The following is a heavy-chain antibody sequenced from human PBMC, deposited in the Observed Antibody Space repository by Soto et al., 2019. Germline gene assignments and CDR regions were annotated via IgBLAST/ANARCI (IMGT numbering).Heavy chain of an antibody. V-gene: IGHV4-39*01. CDR2: IYYSGST. J-gene: IGHJ5*02. CDR1: GGSISSSSYY. Sequence: QLQLQESGPGLVKPSETLSLTCTVFGGSISSSSYYWGWIRQPPGKGLGWIGSIYYSGSTYYNPSLKSRVTISVDTSKNQFSLKLSSVTAADTAVYYCARPFRYCSSTSCASGWFDPWGQGTLVTVSS. D-gene: IGHD2-2*01. CDR3: ARPFRYCSSTSCASGWFDP.